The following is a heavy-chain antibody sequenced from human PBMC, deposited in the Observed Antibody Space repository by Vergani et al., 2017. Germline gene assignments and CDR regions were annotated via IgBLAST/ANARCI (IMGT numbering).Heavy chain of an antibody. Sequence: QVQLQESGPGLVKPSETLSLTCTVSGGSISSYYWSWIRQPPGKGLEWIGYIYYSGSTNYNPSLKSRVTISVDTSKNQFSLKLSSVTAADTAVYYCARGGGSSWYCDWWGQGTLVTVSS. J-gene: IGHJ4*02. V-gene: IGHV4-59*01. CDR1: GGSISSYY. D-gene: IGHD6-13*01. CDR3: ARGGGSSWYCDW. CDR2: IYYSGST.